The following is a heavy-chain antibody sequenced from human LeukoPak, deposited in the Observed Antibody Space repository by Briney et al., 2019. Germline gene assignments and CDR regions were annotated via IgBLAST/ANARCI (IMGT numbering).Heavy chain of an antibody. Sequence: SETLSLTCAVYGGSFSGYYWSWIRQPPGKGLEWIGEINHSGSTNYNPSLKSRVTISVDTSKNQFSLKLSSVTAAVTAVYYCARGPGSYSSRPYYFDYWGQGTLVTVSS. D-gene: IGHD6-13*01. CDR2: INHSGST. CDR1: GGSFSGYY. J-gene: IGHJ4*02. CDR3: ARGPGSYSSRPYYFDY. V-gene: IGHV4-34*01.